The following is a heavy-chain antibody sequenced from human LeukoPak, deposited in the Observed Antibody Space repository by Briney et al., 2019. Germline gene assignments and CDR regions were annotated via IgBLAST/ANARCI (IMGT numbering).Heavy chain of an antibody. D-gene: IGHD4-17*01. CDR2: IFSSGST. V-gene: IGHV4-4*07. CDR1: GGSISNYY. CDR3: ARGDGDYRGYFDY. Sequence: PSETLSLTCTISGGSISNYYWSWIRQPAGKGLEWVGRIFSSGSTNYNPSLKSRVTMSVDTSKNQFSLKLSSLTAADTAVYYCARGDGDYRGYFDYWGQGTLVTASS. J-gene: IGHJ4*02.